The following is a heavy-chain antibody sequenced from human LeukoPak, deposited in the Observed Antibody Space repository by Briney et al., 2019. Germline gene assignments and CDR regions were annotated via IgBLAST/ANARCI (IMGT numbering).Heavy chain of an antibody. CDR1: GYSISSGYY. Sequence: SETLSLTCAVSGYSISSGYYWSWIRQPPGKGLEWIGFVSYSGSTNYNPSLKSRVTISLDTSKNQFSLKLTSVTAADTAVYYCARDLVSSHWFDPWGQGTLVTVSS. CDR2: VSYSGST. CDR3: ARDLVSSHWFDP. V-gene: IGHV4-61*01. J-gene: IGHJ5*02. D-gene: IGHD2-8*01.